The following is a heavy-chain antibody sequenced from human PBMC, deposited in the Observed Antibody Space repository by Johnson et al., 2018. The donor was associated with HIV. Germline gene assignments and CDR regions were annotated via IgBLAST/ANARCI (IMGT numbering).Heavy chain of an antibody. CDR1: GFTFSSYG. CDR2: ISSSSSNI. V-gene: IGHV3-48*04. CDR3: AKGVRWELRDAFDI. D-gene: IGHD1-26*01. Sequence: VQLVESGGGVVQPGRSLRLSCAASGFTFSSYGMHWVRQAPGKGLEWVSYISSSSSNIYYADSVKGRFTISRDTAKNSLYLQMNSLRAEDTAVYYCAKGVRWELRDAFDIWGQGTMVTVSS. J-gene: IGHJ3*02.